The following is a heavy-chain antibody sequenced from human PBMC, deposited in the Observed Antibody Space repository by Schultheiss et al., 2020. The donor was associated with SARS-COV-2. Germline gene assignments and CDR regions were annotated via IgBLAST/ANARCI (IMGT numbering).Heavy chain of an antibody. CDR1: GFTFSNAW. D-gene: IGHD2-2*01. J-gene: IGHJ1*01. CDR3: ARAVGYQLLAPSGS. CDR2: ISWNSGSI. V-gene: IGHV3-20*04. Sequence: GSLRLSCAASGFTFSNAWMSWVRQAPGKGLEWVSGISWNSGSIGYADSVKGRFTISRDNAKNTLYLQMNSLRAEDTAVYYCARAVGYQLLAPSGSWGQGTLVTVSS.